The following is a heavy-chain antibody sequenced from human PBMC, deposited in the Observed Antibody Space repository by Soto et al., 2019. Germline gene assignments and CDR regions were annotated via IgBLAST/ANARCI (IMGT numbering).Heavy chain of an antibody. CDR3: AHAGDYDLLTFDH. CDR1: GFSLSTSGVG. D-gene: IGHD4-17*01. Sequence: GSGPKLVNPKQTLTLTCSFSGFSLSTSGVGVAWLRQPPGKALEWLALIYWDDDKRYSPSLKDRLAISKDTSSNQVVLTITNIDPGDSATYFCAHAGDYDLLTFDHWGPGTLVTVSS. J-gene: IGHJ4*02. V-gene: IGHV2-5*02. CDR2: IYWDDDK.